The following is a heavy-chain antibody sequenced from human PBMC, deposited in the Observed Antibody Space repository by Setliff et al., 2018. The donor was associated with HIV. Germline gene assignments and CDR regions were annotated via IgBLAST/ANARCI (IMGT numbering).Heavy chain of an antibody. D-gene: IGHD3-22*01. J-gene: IGHJ6*03. V-gene: IGHV3-7*01. Sequence: GSLRLSCAVSGFSFRTYWMSWVRQAPGKRPEWVANIKQDGSDKYYVDSVKGRFTISRDNAKNSLYLQMDSLRAEDTAVYYCARVQYFNSGGYWATIRHYYYMDVWGKGTAVTVSS. CDR1: GFSFRTYW. CDR2: IKQDGSDK. CDR3: ARVQYFNSGGYWATIRHYYYMDV.